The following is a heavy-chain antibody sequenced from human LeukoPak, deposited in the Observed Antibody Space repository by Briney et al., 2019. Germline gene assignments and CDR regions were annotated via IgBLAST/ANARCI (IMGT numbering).Heavy chain of an antibody. CDR1: GGSISSYY. D-gene: IGHD3-10*01. J-gene: IGHJ4*02. CDR2: IYYSGST. CDR3: ARDNYYGSGSYYD. Sequence: SETLSLTCTFSGGSISSYYWSWIRQPPGKGLEWIGYIYYSGSTNYNPSLKSRVTISVDTSKNQFSLKLSSVTAADTAVYYCARDNYYGSGSYYDWGQGTLVTVSS. V-gene: IGHV4-59*01.